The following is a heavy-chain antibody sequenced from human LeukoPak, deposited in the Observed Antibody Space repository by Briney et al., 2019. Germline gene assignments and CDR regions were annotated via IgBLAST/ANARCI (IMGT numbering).Heavy chain of an antibody. J-gene: IGHJ6*02. V-gene: IGHV3-21*01. CDR3: ARTRDGFSYYYGMDV. Sequence: PGGSLRLSCAASGFTFSGSSMNWVRQAPGKGLEWVSSISSGSSYIYYSDSVKGRFTISRDNAKNSLHLQMNSLRAEDTAVYYCARTRDGFSYYYGMDVWGQGTTVTVSS. D-gene: IGHD5-24*01. CDR2: ISSGSSYI. CDR1: GFTFSGSS.